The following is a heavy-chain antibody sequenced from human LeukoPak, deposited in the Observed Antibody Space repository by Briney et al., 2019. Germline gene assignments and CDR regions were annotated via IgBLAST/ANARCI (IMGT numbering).Heavy chain of an antibody. Sequence: SETLSLTCTVSGGSISSYYWSWIRQPPGKGLEWIGYIYYSGSTNYNPSLKSRVTISVDTSKSQFSLKLSSVTAADTAVYYCARLGGYGYFDYWGQGTLVTVSS. D-gene: IGHD5-12*01. CDR2: IYYSGST. V-gene: IGHV4-59*01. CDR3: ARLGGYGYFDY. CDR1: GGSISSYY. J-gene: IGHJ4*02.